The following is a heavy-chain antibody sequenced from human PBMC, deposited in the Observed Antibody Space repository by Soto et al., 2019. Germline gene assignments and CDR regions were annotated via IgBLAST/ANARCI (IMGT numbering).Heavy chain of an antibody. V-gene: IGHV5-10-1*01. Sequence: SLKISCKGSGYSFTSYWISWVRQMPGKGLEWMGRIDPSDSYTNYSPSFQGHVTISADKSISTAYLQWSSLKASDTAMYYCARGVRFLEWYKNYYYYGMDVWGQGTTVTVSS. D-gene: IGHD3-3*01. J-gene: IGHJ6*02. CDR3: ARGVRFLEWYKNYYYYGMDV. CDR2: IDPSDSYT. CDR1: GYSFTSYW.